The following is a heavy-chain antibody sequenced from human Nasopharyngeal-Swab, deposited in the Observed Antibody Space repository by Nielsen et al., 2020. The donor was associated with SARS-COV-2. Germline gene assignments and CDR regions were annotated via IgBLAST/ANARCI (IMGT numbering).Heavy chain of an antibody. J-gene: IGHJ6*02. Sequence: KVSCKGSGYIFTSYWIGWVRQMPGKSLEWMGIIYPGDSDTRYSPSFQGQVTISADKSISTAYLQWSSLKASDTAMYYCARHPVMTVYGSGSYYYYYGMDVWGQGTTVTVSS. CDR1: GYIFTSYW. CDR2: IYPGDSDT. D-gene: IGHD3-10*01. V-gene: IGHV5-51*01. CDR3: ARHPVMTVYGSGSYYYYYGMDV.